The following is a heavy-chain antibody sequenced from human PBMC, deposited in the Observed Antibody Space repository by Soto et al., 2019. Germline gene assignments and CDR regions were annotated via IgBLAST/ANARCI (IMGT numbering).Heavy chain of an antibody. V-gene: IGHV3-48*01. J-gene: IGHJ4*02. Sequence: GCLWLCCAACVVTFNIYSVNWVRQAPGKGLEWVSYISRTSSTIYYADSVKGRFTISRDNAKNSLYLQMNSLKTEDTALYYCTTVGSGASCYSWGQGTLVTVSS. D-gene: IGHD2-15*01. CDR3: TTVGSGASCYS. CDR2: ISRTSSTI. CDR1: VVTFNIYS.